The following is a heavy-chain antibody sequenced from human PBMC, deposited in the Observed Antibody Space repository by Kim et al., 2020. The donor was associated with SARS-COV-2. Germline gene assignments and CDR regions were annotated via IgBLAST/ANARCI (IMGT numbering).Heavy chain of an antibody. CDR3: ARDADIVVVPAAIWYYYYGMDV. D-gene: IGHD2-2*01. CDR1: GFTFSDYY. J-gene: IGHJ6*02. V-gene: IGHV3-11*01. CDR2: ISSSGSTI. Sequence: GGSLRLSCAASGFTFSDYYMSWIRQAPGKGLEWVSYISSSGSTIYYADSVKGRFTISRDNAKNSLYLQMNSLRAEDTAVYYCARDADIVVVPAAIWYYYYGMDVWGQGTTVTVSS.